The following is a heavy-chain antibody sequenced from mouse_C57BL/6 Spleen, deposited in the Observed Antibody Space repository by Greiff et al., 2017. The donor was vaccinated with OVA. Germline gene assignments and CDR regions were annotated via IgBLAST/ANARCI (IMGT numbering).Heavy chain of an antibody. CDR1: GFNIKDDY. Sequence: EVQLQQSGAELVRPGASVKLSCTASGFNIKDDYMHWVKQRPEQGLEWIGWIDPENGDTEYASKFQGKATITADTSSNTAYLQLSSLTSEDTAVYYCTTMITTGRFAYWGQGTLVTVSA. V-gene: IGHV14-4*01. CDR2: IDPENGDT. D-gene: IGHD2-4*01. CDR3: TTMITTGRFAY. J-gene: IGHJ3*01.